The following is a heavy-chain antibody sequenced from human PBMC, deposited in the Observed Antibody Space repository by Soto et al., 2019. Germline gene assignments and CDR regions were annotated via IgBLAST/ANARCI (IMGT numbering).Heavy chain of an antibody. D-gene: IGHD2-8*02. J-gene: IGHJ4*02. V-gene: IGHV3-7*01. Sequence: EVQLVESGGGLVQTGGSLRLSCAASGFTFSNYWMSWVRQAPGKGLEWVANIKQDGSEKYYVDSVKGRFTISRDNAKNSLYLQMNSLRAEDTAVYFCATYGAGGSYFDYWGQGTLVTVSS. CDR1: GFTFSNYW. CDR2: IKQDGSEK. CDR3: ATYGAGGSYFDY.